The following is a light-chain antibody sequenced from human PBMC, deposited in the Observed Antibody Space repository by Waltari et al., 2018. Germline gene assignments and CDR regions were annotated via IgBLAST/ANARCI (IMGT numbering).Light chain of an antibody. CDR1: QSVSSNK. V-gene: IGKV3-20*01. CDR3: QQYGTSPLVT. Sequence: EIVLTQSPGTLSLSPGERATLSCRASQSVSSNKLAWYQQKPGQAPRLLIYGASSRATDIPDRFSGSGSGTDFTLTISRLEPEDFAVYYCQQYGTSPLVTFGGGTKVEIK. J-gene: IGKJ4*01. CDR2: GAS.